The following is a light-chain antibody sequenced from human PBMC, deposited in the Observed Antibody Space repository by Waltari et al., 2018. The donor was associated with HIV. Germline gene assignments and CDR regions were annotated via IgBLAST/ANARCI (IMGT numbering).Light chain of an antibody. J-gene: IGKJ1*01. CDR3: QQYGSSPQT. Sequence: ELVLPQSPGTLSLSPGERATRPCRASQTVSSTSLAWYQQKPGQAPRLLIYGASSRATGIPDRFSGSGSGTDFTLTISRLEPEDFAVNYCQQYGSSPQTFGQGTKVEIK. CDR1: QTVSSTS. V-gene: IGKV3-20*01. CDR2: GAS.